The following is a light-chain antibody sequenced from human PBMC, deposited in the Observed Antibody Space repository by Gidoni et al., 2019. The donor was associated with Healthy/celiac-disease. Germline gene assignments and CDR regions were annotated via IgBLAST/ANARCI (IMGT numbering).Light chain of an antibody. CDR2: AAS. CDR3: QQGYSTALT. CDR1: QSISSY. J-gene: IGKJ4*01. V-gene: IGKV1-39*01. Sequence: DIQMTQSPSSMSASVGDRLTITCRASQSISSYLNWYQQKPGKAPKLMIYAASSLQSGVPARFSGSGSGTDFTLTISSLHPEDFATYYCQQGYSTALTFGGGTKVEIK.